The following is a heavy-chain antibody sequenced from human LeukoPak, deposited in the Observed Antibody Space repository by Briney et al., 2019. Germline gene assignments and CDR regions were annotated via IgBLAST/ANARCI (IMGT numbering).Heavy chain of an antibody. J-gene: IGHJ6*03. CDR1: GFTFSSYS. D-gene: IGHD6-6*01. CDR3: ARDPSSIYMDV. V-gene: IGHV3-21*01. Sequence: PGGSLRLSCAASGFTFSSYSMNWVRQAPGKGLEGVSSISSSSSYIYYADSVKGRFTISRDNAKNSLYLQMNSLRAEDTAVYYCARDPSSIYMDVWGKGTTVTVSS. CDR2: ISSSSSYI.